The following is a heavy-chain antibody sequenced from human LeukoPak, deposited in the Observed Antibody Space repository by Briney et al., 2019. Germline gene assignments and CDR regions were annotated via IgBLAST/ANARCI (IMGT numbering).Heavy chain of an antibody. J-gene: IGHJ4*02. Sequence: PSGTLSLTCAVSGGSISSRNWWSWVRQPLGKGLEWIGEIYHSGSTNYNPSLKSRVTISVDTSKNQFSLKLSSVTAADTAVYYCARESHLGGSGTFFDYWGQGTLVTVSS. CDR1: GGSISSRNW. CDR3: ARESHLGGSGTFFDY. V-gene: IGHV4-4*02. CDR2: IYHSGST. D-gene: IGHD3-10*01.